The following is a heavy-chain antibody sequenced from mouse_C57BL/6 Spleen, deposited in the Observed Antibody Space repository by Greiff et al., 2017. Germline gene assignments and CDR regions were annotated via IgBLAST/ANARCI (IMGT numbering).Heavy chain of an antibody. Sequence: QVQLKQPGAELVKPGASVKMSCKASGYTFTSYWITWVKQRPGQGLEWIGDIYPGSGSTNYNEKFKSKATLTVDTSSRTAYMQLSSLTSEDSAVYYCARVGTTVVARDYWGQGTTLTVSS. CDR2: IYPGSGST. CDR3: ARVGTTVVARDY. CDR1: GYTFTSYW. D-gene: IGHD1-1*01. V-gene: IGHV1-55*01. J-gene: IGHJ2*01.